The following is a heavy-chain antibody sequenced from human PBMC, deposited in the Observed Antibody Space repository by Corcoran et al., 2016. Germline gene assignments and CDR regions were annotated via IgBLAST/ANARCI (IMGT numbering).Heavy chain of an antibody. D-gene: IGHD3-10*01. J-gene: IGHJ4*02. CDR1: GGSFSGYY. V-gene: IGHV4-34*01. CDR3: ARVRLRPGVDY. Sequence: QVQLQQWGAGLLKPSETLSLTCAVYGGSFSGYYWSWIRQPPGKGLEWIGEINHSGSTNYNPSLKSRVTISVDTSKNQFSLKLSSVTAADTAVYYCARVRLRPGVDYWGQGTLVTVSS. CDR2: INHSGST.